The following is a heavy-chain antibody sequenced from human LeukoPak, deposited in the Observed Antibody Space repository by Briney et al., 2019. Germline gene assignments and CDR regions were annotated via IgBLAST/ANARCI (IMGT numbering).Heavy chain of an antibody. Sequence: GGSLRLSCAASGFTFGSYAMHWVRQAPGKGLEWVAVISYDGSNKYYADSVKGRFTISRDNSKNTLYLQVNSLRAEDTAVYYCARDGLRRFGATSCYFDYWGQGTLVTVSS. CDR1: GFTFGSYA. CDR3: ARDGLRRFGATSCYFDY. J-gene: IGHJ4*02. CDR2: ISYDGSNK. V-gene: IGHV3-30-3*01. D-gene: IGHD3-10*01.